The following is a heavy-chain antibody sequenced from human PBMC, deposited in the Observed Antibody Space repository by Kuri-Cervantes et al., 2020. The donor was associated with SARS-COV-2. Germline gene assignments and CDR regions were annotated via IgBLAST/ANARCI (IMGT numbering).Heavy chain of an antibody. CDR1: GYTFTSYY. CDR2: INPSGGST. V-gene: IGHV1-46*01. D-gene: IGHD2-2*02. Sequence: ASVKVSCKASGYTFTSYYMHWVRQAPGQGLEWMGIINPSGGSTSYAQKFQGRVTITADESTSTAYMELNSLRAEDTAVYYGARDAFDCTSSGCYSLSFPQFDYWGHGTLVTVSS. CDR3: ARDAFDCTSSGCYSLSFPQFDY. J-gene: IGHJ4*01.